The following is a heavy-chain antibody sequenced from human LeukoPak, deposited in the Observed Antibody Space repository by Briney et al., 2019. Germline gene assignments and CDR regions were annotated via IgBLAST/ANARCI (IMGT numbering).Heavy chain of an antibody. CDR3: AREYCSSTSCYYYMDV. V-gene: IGHV4-34*01. D-gene: IGHD2-2*01. CDR2: INHSGST. Sequence: SETLSLTCAAYGGSFSGYYWSWIRQPPGKGLEWMGEINHSGSTNYNPSLKSRVTISVDTSKNQFSLKLSSVTAADTAVYYCAREYCSSTSCYYYMDVWGKGTTVTVSS. J-gene: IGHJ6*03. CDR1: GGSFSGYY.